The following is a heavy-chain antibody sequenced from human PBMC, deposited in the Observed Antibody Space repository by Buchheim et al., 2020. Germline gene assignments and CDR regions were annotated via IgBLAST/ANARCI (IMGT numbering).Heavy chain of an antibody. CDR2: IDPSDSYT. D-gene: IGHD1-26*01. J-gene: IGHJ6*02. Sequence: EVQLVQSGAEVKKPGESLRISCKGSGYSFTSYWISWVRQMPGKGLEWMGRIDPSDSYTNYSPSFQGHVTLSADKSISTAYPQWSSLKASDTAMYYCARGPYSGSYGGRYYYYYGMDVWGQGTT. V-gene: IGHV5-10-1*03. CDR3: ARGPYSGSYGGRYYYYYGMDV. CDR1: GYSFTSYW.